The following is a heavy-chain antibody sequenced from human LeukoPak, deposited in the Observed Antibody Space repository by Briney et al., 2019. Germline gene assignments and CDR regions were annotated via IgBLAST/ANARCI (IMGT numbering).Heavy chain of an antibody. V-gene: IGHV3-11*01. D-gene: IGHD3-22*01. CDR3: ARQYYYDSSGYYRD. J-gene: IGHJ4*02. Sequence: GGSLRLSCAASGFTFSDYYMSWIRQAPGKGLEWVSYISSSGSTIYYADSVKGRFTISRDNAKNSLYLQMNSLRAEDTAVYYCARQYYYDSSGYYRDWGQGTLVTVSS. CDR2: ISSSGSTI. CDR1: GFTFSDYY.